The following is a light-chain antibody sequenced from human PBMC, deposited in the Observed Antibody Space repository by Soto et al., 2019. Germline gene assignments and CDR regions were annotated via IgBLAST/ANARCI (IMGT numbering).Light chain of an antibody. Sequence: QSVLTQPASLSVSLGQSITISYNGNSSDVGAYNYVSWYQLHPGKAPKLIIYDVSYRPSGVPNRFSGSKSGNTASLTISGLQAADEADYYCNSYRTSSTRYVFGTGTKVTVL. V-gene: IGLV2-14*01. J-gene: IGLJ1*01. CDR1: SSDVGAYNY. CDR3: NSYRTSSTRYV. CDR2: DVS.